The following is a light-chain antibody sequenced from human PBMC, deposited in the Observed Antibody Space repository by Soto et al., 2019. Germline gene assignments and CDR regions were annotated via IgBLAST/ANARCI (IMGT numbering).Light chain of an antibody. V-gene: IGLV2-23*01. CDR1: SSDVGSYNL. CDR3: CSYASRDTDV. Sequence: QSALTQPASVSGSPGQSITSSCTGTSSDVGSYNLVSWYQQHPGKAPNLIIYEANKRPSGISNRFSGSESGNTASLTISWLQPEDEADYYCCSYASRDTDVFGTGTKVTVL. J-gene: IGLJ1*01. CDR2: EAN.